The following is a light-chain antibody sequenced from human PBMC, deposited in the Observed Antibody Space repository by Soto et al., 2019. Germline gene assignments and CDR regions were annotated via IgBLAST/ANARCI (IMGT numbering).Light chain of an antibody. J-gene: IGKJ3*01. CDR2: AAS. Sequence: DIPMTQSPSSLSASVGDRVTITCRASQGISNYLAWYQQKPGKVPKLLIYAASTLQSGVPSRFSGSGSETDFTRTSSSLQPEDVATDYCQNYNSAPLTFGPGTKVDIK. CDR1: QGISNY. V-gene: IGKV1-27*01. CDR3: QNYNSAPLT.